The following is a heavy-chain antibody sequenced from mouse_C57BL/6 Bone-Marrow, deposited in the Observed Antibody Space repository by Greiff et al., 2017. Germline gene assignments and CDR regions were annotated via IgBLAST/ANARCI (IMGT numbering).Heavy chain of an antibody. CDR2: IDPETGGT. CDR3: TRRERDYYGSSLYYFDY. CDR1: GYTFTDYE. J-gene: IGHJ2*01. Sequence: VQLQQSGAELVRPGASVTLSCKASGYTFTDYEMHWVKQTPVHGLEWIGAIDPETGGTAYNQKFKGKAILTADKSSSTAYMELRSLTSEDSAVYYCTRRERDYYGSSLYYFDYWGQGTTLTVSS. V-gene: IGHV1-15*01. D-gene: IGHD1-1*01.